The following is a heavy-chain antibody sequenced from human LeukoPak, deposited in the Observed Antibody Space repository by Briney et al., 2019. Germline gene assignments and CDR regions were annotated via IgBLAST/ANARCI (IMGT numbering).Heavy chain of an antibody. CDR1: GFTFSSYS. V-gene: IGHV3-21*01. D-gene: IGHD6-19*01. Sequence: GESLKISCAASGFTFSSYSMNWVRQAPGKGLEWVSSISSSSSYIYYADSVKGRFTISRDNAKNSLYLQMNSLRAEDTAVYYCARDPSSGWYFDYWGQGTLVTVSS. CDR2: ISSSSSYI. J-gene: IGHJ4*02. CDR3: ARDPSSGWYFDY.